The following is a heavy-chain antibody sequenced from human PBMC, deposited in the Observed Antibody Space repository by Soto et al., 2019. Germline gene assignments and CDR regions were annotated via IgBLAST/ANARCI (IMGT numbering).Heavy chain of an antibody. J-gene: IGHJ5*02. CDR1: GFTFSIYS. Sequence: EVQLVESGGGLAQPGGSLRLSCGASGFTFSIYSMNWVRQAPGKGLEWVSYINSNGGIKNYADSVKGRFTISRDNAKNSLYLQMTSLRDEDTAVYYCASNADTSMVDRWFDPWGQGTLVTVSS. D-gene: IGHD5-18*01. CDR3: ASNADTSMVDRWFDP. V-gene: IGHV3-48*02. CDR2: INSNGGIK.